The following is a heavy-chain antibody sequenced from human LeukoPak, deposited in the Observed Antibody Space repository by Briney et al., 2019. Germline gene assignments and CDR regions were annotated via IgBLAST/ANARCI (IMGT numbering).Heavy chain of an antibody. V-gene: IGHV3-73*01. CDR2: IRSKANSYAT. J-gene: IGHJ4*02. D-gene: IGHD1-26*01. CDR1: GFTFGGSA. Sequence: GGSLKLSCAASGFTFGGSAMHWVRQASGKGLEWVGRIRSKANSYATAYAASVKGRFTISRDDSKNTAYLQMNSLKTEDTAVYYCTGREEWELYFDYWGQGTLVTVSS. CDR3: TGREEWELYFDY.